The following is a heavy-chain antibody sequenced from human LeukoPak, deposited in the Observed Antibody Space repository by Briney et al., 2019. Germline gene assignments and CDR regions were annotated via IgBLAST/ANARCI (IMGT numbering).Heavy chain of an antibody. CDR1: GASISSYY. V-gene: IGHV4-34*01. CDR2: INHSGST. J-gene: IGHJ5*02. CDR3: ARGLGGMARRWFDP. Sequence: SETLSLTCTVSGASISSYYWSWIRQPPGKGLEWIGEINHSGSTNYNPSLKSRVTISVDTSKNQFSLKLSSVTAADTAVYYCARGLGGMARRWFDPWGQGTLVTVSS. D-gene: IGHD1-14*01.